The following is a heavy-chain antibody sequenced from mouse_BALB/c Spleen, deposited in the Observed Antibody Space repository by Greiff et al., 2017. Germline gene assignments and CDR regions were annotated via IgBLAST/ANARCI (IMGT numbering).Heavy chain of an antibody. V-gene: IGHV14-3*02. Sequence: EVQLQQSGAELVKPGASVKLSCTASGFNITDTYMHWVKQRPEHGLEWIGRIDPANGNTKYDPKFQGKATITADTSSNTAYLQLSSLTSEDTAVYYCARVDGNLFAYWGQGTLVTVSA. CDR2: IDPANGNT. CDR3: ARVDGNLFAY. J-gene: IGHJ3*01. CDR1: GFNITDTY. D-gene: IGHD2-1*01.